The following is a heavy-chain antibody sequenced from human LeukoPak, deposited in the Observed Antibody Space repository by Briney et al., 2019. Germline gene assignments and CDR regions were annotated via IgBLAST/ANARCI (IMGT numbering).Heavy chain of an antibody. V-gene: IGHV4-61*05. CDR3: ARGRGYGGNYLRAFDI. Sequence: TSETLSLTCTVSGGSISSSSYYWGWIRQPPGKGLEWIGYNSGSTKYNPSLKSRVTISVDTSKNQLSLKLSSVTAADTAVYYCARGRGYGGNYLRAFDIWGQGTMVSVSS. J-gene: IGHJ3*02. CDR1: GGSISSSSYY. D-gene: IGHD1-26*01. CDR2: NSGST.